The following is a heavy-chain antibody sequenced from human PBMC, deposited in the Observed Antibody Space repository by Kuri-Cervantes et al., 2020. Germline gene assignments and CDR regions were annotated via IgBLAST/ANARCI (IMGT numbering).Heavy chain of an antibody. Sequence: SLKISCAASGFTFDDYAMHWVRQAPGKGLEWVSGISWNSGSIGYADSVKGRFTISRDNAKNMLFLQMNSLRAEDTALYSCVREVGAPGAYDKWGQGTMVTVSS. CDR2: ISWNSGSI. V-gene: IGHV3-9*01. CDR1: GFTFDDYA. CDR3: VREVGAPGAYDK. J-gene: IGHJ3*02. D-gene: IGHD1-26*01.